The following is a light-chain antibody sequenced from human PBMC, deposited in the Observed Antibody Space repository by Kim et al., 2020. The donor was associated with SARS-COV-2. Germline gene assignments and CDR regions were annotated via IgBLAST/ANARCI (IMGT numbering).Light chain of an antibody. Sequence: EIVLTQSPGTLSLSPGERATLSCRASQSVSSSYLAWYQQKPGQAPRLLIYGASSRATGIPDRFSGSGSGTEFTCTMSRLEPEEFAVYDGKQDGSKQELNFGGRTKVDIK. V-gene: IGKV3-20*01. CDR2: GAS. CDR1: QSVSSSY. J-gene: IGKJ4*01. CDR3: KQDGSKQELN.